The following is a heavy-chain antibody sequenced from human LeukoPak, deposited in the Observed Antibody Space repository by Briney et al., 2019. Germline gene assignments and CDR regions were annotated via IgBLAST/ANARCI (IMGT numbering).Heavy chain of an antibody. CDR2: IYYSGST. V-gene: IGHV4-39*01. J-gene: IGHJ4*02. Sequence: SETLSLTCTVSGDSISSSSYYWGWIRQPPGKGLEWIGSIYYSGSTYYNPSLKSRVTMSVDTSKNQFSLMLSSVTAADTAVYYCARHGGVGVIPDFDYWGPGTLVTVSS. D-gene: IGHD2-8*02. CDR1: GDSISSSSYY. CDR3: ARHGGVGVIPDFDY.